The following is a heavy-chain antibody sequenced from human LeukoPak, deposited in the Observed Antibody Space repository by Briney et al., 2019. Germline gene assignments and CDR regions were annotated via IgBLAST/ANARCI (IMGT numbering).Heavy chain of an antibody. Sequence: SETLSLTCAVYGGSFSGYYWSWIRQPPGKGLEWIGEINHSGSTNYNPSLKSRVTISVDTSKNQFSLKLSSVTAADTAVYYCARMVGIAAAGDYWGQGTLVTVSS. V-gene: IGHV4-34*01. CDR2: INHSGST. CDR1: GGSFSGYY. D-gene: IGHD6-13*01. J-gene: IGHJ4*02. CDR3: ARMVGIAAAGDY.